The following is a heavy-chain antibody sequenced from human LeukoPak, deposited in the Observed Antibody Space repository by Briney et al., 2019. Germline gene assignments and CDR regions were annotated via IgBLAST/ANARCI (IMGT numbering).Heavy chain of an antibody. J-gene: IGHJ6*03. CDR3: ATDNPNAPSYYYMDV. D-gene: IGHD2-8*01. CDR1: GYTLTELS. CDR2: FDPEDGET. Sequence: GASVKVSCKVSGYTLTELSMHWVRQAPGKGLERMGGFDPEDGETIYAQKFQGRVTMTEDTSTDTAYMELSSLRSEDTAVYYCATDNPNAPSYYYMDVWGKGTTVTVSS. V-gene: IGHV1-24*01.